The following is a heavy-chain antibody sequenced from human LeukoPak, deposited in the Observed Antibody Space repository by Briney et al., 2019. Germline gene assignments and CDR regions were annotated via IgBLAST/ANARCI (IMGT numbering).Heavy chain of an antibody. D-gene: IGHD4-17*01. CDR3: AADPYDYGDYVWGY. CDR2: IVVGSGNT. V-gene: IGHV1-58*01. J-gene: IGHJ4*02. CDR1: GFTFTSSA. Sequence: PGTSVNASCKASGFTFTSSAVQWVRQARGQRLEWIGWIVVGSGNTNYAQKFQERVTITRDMSTSTAYMELSSLRSEDTAVYYCAADPYDYGDYVWGYWGQGALVTVSS.